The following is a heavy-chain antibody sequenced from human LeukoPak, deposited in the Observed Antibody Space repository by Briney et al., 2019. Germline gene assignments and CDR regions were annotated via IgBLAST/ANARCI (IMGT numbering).Heavy chain of an antibody. Sequence: PGGSLRLSCEASEFTFSTYAMAWVRQAPGKGLEWVSTISGRGDRTFYADSVKGRFAISRDNSKNTLYLQVSSLRAEDTAVYYCAKGKADMVLYLFDPWGQGTLVTVSS. V-gene: IGHV3-23*01. J-gene: IGHJ5*02. CDR1: EFTFSTYA. CDR3: AKGKADMVLYLFDP. CDR2: ISGRGDRT. D-gene: IGHD3-10*01.